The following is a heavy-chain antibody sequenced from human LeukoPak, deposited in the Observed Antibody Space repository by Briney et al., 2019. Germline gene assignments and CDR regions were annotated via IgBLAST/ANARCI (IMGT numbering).Heavy chain of an antibody. D-gene: IGHD3-10*01. CDR2: IYYSGST. CDR1: GGSISSYY. CDR3: ARDGSGSTPFDY. V-gene: IGHV4-59*01. J-gene: IGHJ4*02. Sequence: SETLSLTCTVSGGSISSYYWSWIRQPPGKGLEWIGYIYYSGSTNYNPSLKSRVTISVDTSKSQFSLKLSSVTAADTAVYYCARDGSGSTPFDYWGQGTLVTVSS.